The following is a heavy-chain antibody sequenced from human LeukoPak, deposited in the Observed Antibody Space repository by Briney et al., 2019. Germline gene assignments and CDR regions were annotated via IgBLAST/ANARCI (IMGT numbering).Heavy chain of an antibody. CDR2: ISGRSSHI. CDR3: GRAFPPLRTSSAGDL. D-gene: IGHD3-16*01. Sequence: PGGSLRLSCSASGFSFSDYDMNWVRQAPGKGLEWVSAISGRSSHIYYGESVKGRFTISRDNAKNSLYLQMDSLGVEKTAVYYCGRAFPPLRTSSAGDLWGQETLVIVSS. V-gene: IGHV3-21*01. CDR1: GFSFSDYD. J-gene: IGHJ1*01.